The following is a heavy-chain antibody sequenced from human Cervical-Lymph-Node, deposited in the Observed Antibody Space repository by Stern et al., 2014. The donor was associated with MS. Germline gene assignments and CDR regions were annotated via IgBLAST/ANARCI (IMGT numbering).Heavy chain of an antibody. CDR3: ARDRNYGDYLSFDS. V-gene: IGHV3-9*01. Sequence: EVQLVESGGGLVQPGRSLRLSCAASGFTFDDHAMHWVRQVPGKGLEWVSGVTWNSDKIVYADSVKGRFTISRDNAKNSLYLQMNSLRAEDTALYYCARDRNYGDYLSFDSWGQGTLVTVSS. CDR2: VTWNSDKI. J-gene: IGHJ4*02. D-gene: IGHD4-17*01. CDR1: GFTFDDHA.